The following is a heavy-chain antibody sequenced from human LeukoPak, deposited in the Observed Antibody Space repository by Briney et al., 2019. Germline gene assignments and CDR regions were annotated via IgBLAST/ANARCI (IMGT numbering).Heavy chain of an antibody. Sequence: ASVKVSCKASGYTFTNYYMHWVRQAPGQGLEWMGIINPSGNTTSYAQKFQGRVTMTGDMSTSTVYMELSSLRSDDTAVFYCARDSSSGIDSWGQGTLVTVSS. CDR3: ARDSSSGIDS. CDR2: INPSGNTT. V-gene: IGHV1-46*01. D-gene: IGHD6-6*01. CDR1: GYTFTNYY. J-gene: IGHJ4*02.